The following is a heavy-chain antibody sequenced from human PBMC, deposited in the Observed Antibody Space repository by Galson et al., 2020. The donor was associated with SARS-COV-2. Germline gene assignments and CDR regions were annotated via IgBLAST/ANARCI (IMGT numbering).Heavy chain of an antibody. V-gene: IGHV3-23*01. J-gene: IGHJ3*02. CDR1: GFTFSSFV. CDR3: AKDHLSWGSSFEI. D-gene: IGHD7-27*01. Sequence: GGSLRLSCATSGFTFSSFVMNWVRQAPGTGLEWVSAISGGGDSINYADSVKGRFTISRDNSKNTLYLQMNSLRAEDTAIYYCAKDHLSWGSSFEIWGQGTLVTVSS. CDR2: ISGGGDSI.